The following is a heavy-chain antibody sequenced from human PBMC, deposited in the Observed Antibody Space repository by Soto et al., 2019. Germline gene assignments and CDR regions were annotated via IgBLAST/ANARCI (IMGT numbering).Heavy chain of an antibody. CDR1: GYTFTGYY. V-gene: IGHV1-2*02. CDR3: ARDDYVWGSYSGRHYYDSSVPY. Sequence: TSVEVSCKASGYTFTGYYRRWVRQAPGQGLEWMGWINPNSGGTNYAQKFQGRGPMTRDTSISTAYMELSRLRSDDTAVYYCARDDYVWGSYSGRHYYDSSVPYWGQGTLVTVSS. D-gene: IGHD3-16*01. J-gene: IGHJ4*02. CDR2: INPNSGGT.